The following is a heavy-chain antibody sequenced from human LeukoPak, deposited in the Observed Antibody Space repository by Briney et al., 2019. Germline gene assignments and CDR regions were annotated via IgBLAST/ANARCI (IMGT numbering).Heavy chain of an antibody. D-gene: IGHD3-22*01. Sequence: GGALSLSCAASGFPFSDYYMSWIRQAPGKGLEWVSYISSSGSTIYYADSVKGRFTISRDNAKNSLYLQMNSLRAEDTAVYYCARDVQRYDSSGYGYWGQGTLVTVSS. J-gene: IGHJ4*02. CDR2: ISSSGSTI. V-gene: IGHV3-11*04. CDR1: GFPFSDYY. CDR3: ARDVQRYDSSGYGY.